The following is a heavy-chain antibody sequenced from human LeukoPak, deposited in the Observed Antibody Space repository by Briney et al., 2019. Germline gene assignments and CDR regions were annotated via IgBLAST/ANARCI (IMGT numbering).Heavy chain of an antibody. CDR2: VLTSGTA. J-gene: IGHJ3*02. Sequence: SETLSLTCSISRGSIRSSSWTWIRQTAGKGLEWIGLVLTSGTAIYNPSLKSRVTMSLDTSKSQFSLNVTSVTAADTAVYYCTRVSYFAFWSKSYSSPPGDAFDIWGQGTMVIVSS. V-gene: IGHV4-4*07. D-gene: IGHD3-3*01. CDR1: RGSIRSSS. CDR3: TRVSYFAFWSKSYSSPPGDAFDI.